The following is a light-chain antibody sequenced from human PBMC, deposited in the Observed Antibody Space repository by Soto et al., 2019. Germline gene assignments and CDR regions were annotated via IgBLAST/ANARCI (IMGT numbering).Light chain of an antibody. V-gene: IGKV3-20*01. CDR1: QSISSGF. J-gene: IGKJ4*01. Sequence: EFVLTQSPGKLSLSPGERATLSCRASQSISSGFLAWYQQKPGQAPRLLIYGASHRGTGIPARFSGSGSGTDFTLTISRLEPEDFAVYYCQQYGSSPPLTFGGGTKVEIK. CDR2: GAS. CDR3: QQYGSSPPLT.